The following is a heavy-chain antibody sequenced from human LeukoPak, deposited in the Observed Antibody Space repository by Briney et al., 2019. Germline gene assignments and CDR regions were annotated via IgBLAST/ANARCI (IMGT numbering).Heavy chain of an antibody. CDR3: ARGGAMVRGVILDEGAFDI. CDR2: IRYDGSNK. J-gene: IGHJ3*02. D-gene: IGHD3-10*01. Sequence: GGSLRLSCAASGFTFSSYGMHWVRQAPGKGLEWVAFIRYDGSNKYYADSVKGRFTISRDNSKNTLYLQMNSLRAEDTAVYYCARGGAMVRGVILDEGAFDIWGQGTMVTVSS. V-gene: IGHV3-30*02. CDR1: GFTFSSYG.